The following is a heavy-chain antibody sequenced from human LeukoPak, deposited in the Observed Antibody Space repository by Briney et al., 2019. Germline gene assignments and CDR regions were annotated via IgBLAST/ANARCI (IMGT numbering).Heavy chain of an antibody. CDR1: GFTFSNWN. Sequence: GGTLRLSCAASGFTFSNWNMNWFRQAPGKGLEWVSTISDRGGITHYADSVKGRFTISRDNSKNTLYLQMSSLRAEDTAVYYCAKKRSAMVRGGESFDFWGQGTMVTVSS. CDR2: ISDRGGIT. V-gene: IGHV3-23*01. J-gene: IGHJ3*01. CDR3: AKKRSAMVRGGESFDF. D-gene: IGHD3-10*01.